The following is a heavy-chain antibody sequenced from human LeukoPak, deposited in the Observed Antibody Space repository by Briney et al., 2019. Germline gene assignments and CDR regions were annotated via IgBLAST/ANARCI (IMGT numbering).Heavy chain of an antibody. CDR3: AREGTEAYFYDSSGYPPDY. CDR2: INHSGST. CDR1: GGTFSGYY. Sequence: PSETLSLTCAVYGGTFSGYYWSWIRQSPGKGLEWIGEINHSGSTKCNLSLKSRVTISVDTSKNQFSLKLNSVTAADTAVYYCAREGTEAYFYDSSGYPPDYWGQGTLVTVSS. D-gene: IGHD3-22*01. J-gene: IGHJ4*02. V-gene: IGHV4-34*01.